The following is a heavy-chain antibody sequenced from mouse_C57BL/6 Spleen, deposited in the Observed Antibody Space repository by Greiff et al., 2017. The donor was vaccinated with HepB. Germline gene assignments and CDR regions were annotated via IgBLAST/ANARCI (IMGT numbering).Heavy chain of an antibody. V-gene: IGHV1-19*01. Sequence: VQLQQSGPVLVKPGASVKMSCKASGYTFTDYYMNWVKQSHGKSLEWIGVINPYNGGTSYNQKFKGKATLTVDKSSSTAYMELNSLTSEDSAVYYCARGRYGSSLDYWGQGTTLTVSS. CDR2: INPYNGGT. CDR1: GYTFTDYY. CDR3: ARGRYGSSLDY. D-gene: IGHD1-1*01. J-gene: IGHJ2*01.